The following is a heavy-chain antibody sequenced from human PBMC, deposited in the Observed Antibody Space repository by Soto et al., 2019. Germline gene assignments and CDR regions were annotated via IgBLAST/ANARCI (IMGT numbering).Heavy chain of an antibody. J-gene: IGHJ6*02. CDR3: AKDLGGGLWFGEYVPGGMDV. Sequence: QVQLVESGGGVVQPGTSLRLSCAASGFTFNSYGMHWVRQAPGKGLEWVAFIWYDGTNKYYADSVKGRFTISRDNSNNPLYLQMNSLGGGGKGVYYCAKDLGGGLWFGEYVPGGMDVWGQGTTVTVSS. D-gene: IGHD3-10*01. CDR2: IWYDGTNK. CDR1: GFTFNSYG. V-gene: IGHV3-33*06.